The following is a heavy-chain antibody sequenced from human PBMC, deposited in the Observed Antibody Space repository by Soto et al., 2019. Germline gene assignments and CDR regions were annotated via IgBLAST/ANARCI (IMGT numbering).Heavy chain of an antibody. CDR1: EGTFSSYA. D-gene: IGHD3-3*01. V-gene: IGHV1-69*06. CDR3: ARVRSHFGVLISHYYHYGMNV. Sequence: QVQLVQSGAEVKKPGSSMKVSCKTSEGTFSSYAICWVRQAPGQGLEWMGGIIPIFPTANYAQKFQGRVTITADKSTSTVYMELSGLRSDDTAVYYCARVRSHFGVLISHYYHYGMNVWGQGTTVTVSS. CDR2: IIPIFPTA. J-gene: IGHJ6*02.